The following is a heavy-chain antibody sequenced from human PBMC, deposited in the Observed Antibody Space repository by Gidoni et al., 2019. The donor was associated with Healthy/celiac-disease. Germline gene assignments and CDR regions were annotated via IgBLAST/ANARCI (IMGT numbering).Heavy chain of an antibody. J-gene: IGHJ4*02. CDR3: ARGPLDDYGDYYFDY. CDR2: IYHSGST. D-gene: IGHD4-17*01. CDR1: GGSIISGGYS. V-gene: IGHV4-30-2*01. Sequence: QLQLQESGSGLVKPSQTLSLTCAVSGGSIISGGYSWRWIRQPPGKGLEWIGYIYHSGSTYYNPSLKSRVTISVDRSKNQFSLKLSSVTAADTAVYYCARGPLDDYGDYYFDYWGQGTLVTVSS.